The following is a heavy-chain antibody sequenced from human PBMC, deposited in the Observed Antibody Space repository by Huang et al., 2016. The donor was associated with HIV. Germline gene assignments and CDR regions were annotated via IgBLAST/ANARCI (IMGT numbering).Heavy chain of an antibody. D-gene: IGHD6-19*01. J-gene: IGHJ5*02. V-gene: IGHV4-59*02. CDR2: VYDSGTT. Sequence: QVRLQESGPGLVKPSETLSLSCTVSGDSVSSHYWGWIRHPPGKGLEWIGTVYDSGTTKYNPRLNRRITISVDTSKNGVSLNITSVSAADTAMYFCVRDQGRLAVGGIDNWFDPWGQGALVTVSS. CDR3: VRDQGRLAVGGIDNWFDP. CDR1: GDSVSSHY.